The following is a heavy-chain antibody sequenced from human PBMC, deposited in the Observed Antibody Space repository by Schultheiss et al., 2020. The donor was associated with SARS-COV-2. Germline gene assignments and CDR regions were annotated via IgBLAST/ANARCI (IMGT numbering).Heavy chain of an antibody. CDR3: ARDVALFIRGRKITNWFDS. V-gene: IGHV1-2*02. D-gene: IGHD2-15*01. J-gene: IGHJ5*01. Sequence: ASVKVSCKASGYTFTSYAMHWVRQAPGQRLEWMGWISPMSGDTVYAQTFQARVTMTSDTSINTSYMELSSLTSDDTAIYFCARDVALFIRGRKITNWFDSWGQGTLVTVSS. CDR1: GYTFTSYA. CDR2: ISPMSGDT.